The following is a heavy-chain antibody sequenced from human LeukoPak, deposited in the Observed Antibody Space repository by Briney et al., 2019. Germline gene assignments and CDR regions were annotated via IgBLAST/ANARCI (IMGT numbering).Heavy chain of an antibody. CDR2: IVVGSGNT. D-gene: IGHD3-9*01. Sequence: PGASVKVSCTASGFTFTSSAVQWVRQARGQRLEWIGWIVVGSGNTNYAQQFQERVTITRDTSTSTAYMGLSGRRSEDTAVYYCAAGDILTGYSPMSAFDIWGQGTMVTVSS. J-gene: IGHJ3*02. CDR3: AAGDILTGYSPMSAFDI. V-gene: IGHV1-58*01. CDR1: GFTFTSSA.